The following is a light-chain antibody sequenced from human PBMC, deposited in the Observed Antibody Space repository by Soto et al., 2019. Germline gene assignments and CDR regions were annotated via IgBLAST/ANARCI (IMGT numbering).Light chain of an antibody. CDR2: GTS. CDR1: SSNIGAGYD. Sequence: QPVLTQPPSVSGAPGQRVTISCTGSSSNIGAGYDVHWYQQLPGTAPKLLIYGTSNRPSGVPDRFSGSKSGTSASLAITGLQAEDEADYYCQSYDSSLSGHVVFGGGTQLTVL. CDR3: QSYDSSLSGHVV. V-gene: IGLV1-40*01. J-gene: IGLJ2*01.